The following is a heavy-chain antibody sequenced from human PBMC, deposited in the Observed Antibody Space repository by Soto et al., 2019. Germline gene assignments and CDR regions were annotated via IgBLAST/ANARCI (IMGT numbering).Heavy chain of an antibody. CDR1: GGSVSSGSYY. V-gene: IGHV4-61*01. CDR2: IFYNGST. D-gene: IGHD3-22*01. CDR3: ARGVTMITGFDY. J-gene: IGHJ4*02. Sequence: SETLSLTCTVSGGSVSSGSYYWSWILQPPGKGLEFIGYIFYNGSTNYNPSLKSRVTMSVDTSRDQFSLRLSSVTAPDTAFYYCARGVTMITGFDYWGQGSLVTVSS.